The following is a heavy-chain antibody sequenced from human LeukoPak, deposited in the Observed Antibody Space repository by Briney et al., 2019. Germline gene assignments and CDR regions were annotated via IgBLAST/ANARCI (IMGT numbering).Heavy chain of an antibody. CDR2: FDPEDGET. CDR1: GYTLTELS. D-gene: IGHD1-26*01. V-gene: IGHV1-24*01. CDR3: ATVLSGSYLGGSYFDY. J-gene: IGHJ4*02. Sequence: ASVKVSCKVSGYTLTELSMHWVRQAPGKGLGWMGGFDPEDGETIYAQKFQGRVTMTEDTSTDTAYMELSSLRSEDTAVYYCATVLSGSYLGGSYFDYWGQGTLVTVSS.